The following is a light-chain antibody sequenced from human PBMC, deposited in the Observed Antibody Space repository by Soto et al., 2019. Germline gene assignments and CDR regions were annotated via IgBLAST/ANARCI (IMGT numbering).Light chain of an antibody. V-gene: IGLV2-14*01. J-gene: IGLJ1*01. CDR3: SSYTSSSTLV. Sequence: QSALTQPASVSGSPGQSITISCTGTSSDVGGYNYVSWSQQHPGKAPKLIIYEVNNRPSGVSNRFSGSKSGNTASLTISGLQAEDEADYYCSSYTSSSTLVFGTGTKVTVL. CDR1: SSDVGGYNY. CDR2: EVN.